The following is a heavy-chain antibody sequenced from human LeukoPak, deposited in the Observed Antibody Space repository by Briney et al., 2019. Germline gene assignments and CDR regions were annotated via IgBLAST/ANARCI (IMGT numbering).Heavy chain of an antibody. J-gene: IGHJ4*02. CDR2: ISGGSEYI. Sequence: GGSLRLSCVASGFSISDYYMAWIRQGPGKGLEWLSYISGGSEYISYADSVKGRFTISRDNAKQSLSLQMNSLRAEDTAVYYCARTLEGYDSSAYYTDYWGQGTLVTVSS. CDR3: ARTLEGYDSSAYYTDY. D-gene: IGHD3-22*01. V-gene: IGHV3-11*01. CDR1: GFSISDYY.